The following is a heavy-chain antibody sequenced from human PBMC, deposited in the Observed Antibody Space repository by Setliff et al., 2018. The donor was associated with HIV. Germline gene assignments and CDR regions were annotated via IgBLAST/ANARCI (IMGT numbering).Heavy chain of an antibody. CDR1: GFIFSDSW. Sequence: GGSLRLSCGASGFIFSDSWMDWVRQAPGKGLEWVATIKKDGREKYDVDSVKGRFTISRDNARTSLYLEMSSLRGEDTAVYFWASMWKVGAWGRGTLVTVSS. D-gene: IGHD1-26*01. CDR3: ASMWKVGA. J-gene: IGHJ5*02. V-gene: IGHV3-7*03. CDR2: IKKDGREK.